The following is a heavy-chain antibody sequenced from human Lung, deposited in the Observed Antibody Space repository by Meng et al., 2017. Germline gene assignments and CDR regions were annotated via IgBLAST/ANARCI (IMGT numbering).Heavy chain of an antibody. CDR2: INHSGST. CDR3: ARGPTTMAHDFDY. D-gene: IGHD4-11*01. J-gene: IGHJ4*02. CDR1: GGSFSDYY. Sequence: QVRPQPRCAGLLKPSDTVSLTCVVSGGSFSDYYWSWIRQPPGKGLEWIGEINHSGSTNYNPSLESRATISVDTSQNNLSLKLSSVTAADSAVYYCARGPTTMAHDFDYWGQGTLVTVSS. V-gene: IGHV4-34*01.